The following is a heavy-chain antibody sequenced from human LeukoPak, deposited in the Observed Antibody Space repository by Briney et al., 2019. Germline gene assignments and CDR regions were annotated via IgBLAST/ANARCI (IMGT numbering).Heavy chain of an antibody. D-gene: IGHD3-10*01. Sequence: GGSLRLSCAASGFTFSSYAMSWVRQAPGKGLEWVSAISGSGGSTYYADSVKGRFTISRDNSKNTLYLQMNSLRAEDTAVYYCAKMVWFGELFTPNRLDYWGQGTLVTVSS. CDR1: GFTFSSYA. CDR3: AKMVWFGELFTPNRLDY. CDR2: ISGSGGST. V-gene: IGHV3-23*01. J-gene: IGHJ4*02.